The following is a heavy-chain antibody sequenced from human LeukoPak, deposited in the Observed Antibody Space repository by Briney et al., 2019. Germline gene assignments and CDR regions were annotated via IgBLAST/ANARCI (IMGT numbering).Heavy chain of an antibody. CDR1: GYAFTDYY. CDR2: ISPNSGGT. V-gene: IGHV1-2*02. J-gene: IGHJ4*02. CDR3: ARDFLDTAMVTPYFDY. Sequence: ASVRVSCKASGYAFTDYYMHWVRQAPGQGLEWMGWISPNSGGTNYAQKFQGRVTMTRDTSISTAYMELSRLRSDDTAIYYCARDFLDTAMVTPYFDYRGQGTLVTVSS. D-gene: IGHD5-18*01.